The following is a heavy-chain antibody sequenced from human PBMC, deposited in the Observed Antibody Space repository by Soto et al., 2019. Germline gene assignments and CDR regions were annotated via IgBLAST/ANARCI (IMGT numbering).Heavy chain of an antibody. Sequence: QVHLVQSGAEVKKPGASVKVSCKGSGYAFTTYGITWVRQAPGQGLEWMGWISAHNGNTNYAQKLQGRVTVTRDTSTSTAYMELRSLRSDDTAMYYCARGRDGEYRGQGALVTVSS. CDR2: ISAHNGNT. CDR1: GYAFTTYG. J-gene: IGHJ4*02. D-gene: IGHD3-10*01. CDR3: ARGRDGEY. V-gene: IGHV1-18*01.